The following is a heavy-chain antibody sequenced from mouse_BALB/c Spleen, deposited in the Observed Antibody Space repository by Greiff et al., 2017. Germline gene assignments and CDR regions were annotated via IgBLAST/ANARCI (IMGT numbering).Heavy chain of an antibody. D-gene: IGHD2-3*01. CDR3: ARAGGWLFDY. J-gene: IGHJ2*01. CDR2: INPYNDGT. CDR1: GYTFTSYV. Sequence: EVKLMESGPELVKPGASVKMSCKASGYTFTSYVMHWVKQKPGQGLEWIGYINPYNDGTKYNEKFKGKATLTSDKSSSTAYMELSSLTSEDSAVYYCARAGGWLFDYWGQGTTLTVSS. V-gene: IGHV1-14*01.